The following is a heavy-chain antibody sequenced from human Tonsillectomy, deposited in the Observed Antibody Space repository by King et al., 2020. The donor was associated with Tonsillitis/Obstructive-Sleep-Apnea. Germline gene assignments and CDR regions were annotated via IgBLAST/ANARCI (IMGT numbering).Heavy chain of an antibody. CDR3: AREYSGHFDY. J-gene: IGHJ4*02. D-gene: IGHD1-26*01. V-gene: IGHV3-33*01. CDR2: RWYDGSNK. CDR1: GFTFSSYG. Sequence: VQLVESGGGVVQPGRSLRLSCAASGFTFSSYGMHWVRQAPGKGLEWVAVRWYDGSNKYYADSVKGRFTISRDNSKNTLYLQMNSLRAEDTAVYYCAREYSGHFDYWGQGTLVTVSS.